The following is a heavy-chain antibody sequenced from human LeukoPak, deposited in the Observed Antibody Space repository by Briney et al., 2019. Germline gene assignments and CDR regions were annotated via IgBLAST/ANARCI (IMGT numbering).Heavy chain of an antibody. V-gene: IGHV6-1*01. Sequence: SQTLSLTCAISGDSVSSNSAAWNWIRQSPSRGLEWLGRTYYRSKWYNDYAVSVKSRITINPDTSKNQFSLQLNSVTPEDTAVYYCAKVSVEAILKYYYGSGHGRGAFDIWGQGTMVTVSS. CDR1: GDSVSSNSAA. J-gene: IGHJ3*02. CDR2: TYYRSKWYN. D-gene: IGHD3-10*01. CDR3: AKVSVEAILKYYYGSGHGRGAFDI.